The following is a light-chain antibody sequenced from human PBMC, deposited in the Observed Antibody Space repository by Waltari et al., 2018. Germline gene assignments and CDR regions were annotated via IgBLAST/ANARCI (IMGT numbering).Light chain of an antibody. J-gene: IGKJ2*01. V-gene: IGKV3-15*01. Sequence: ETEMTQSPATLSVSLGESATLSCRASQSVSSSLAWYQQKPGQAPRLLIYGASTRATGIPARFSGSGSGTEFTLTISSLQSEDFAVYYCQQYNDWPPIFGQGTKLEI. CDR2: GAS. CDR1: QSVSSS. CDR3: QQYNDWPPI.